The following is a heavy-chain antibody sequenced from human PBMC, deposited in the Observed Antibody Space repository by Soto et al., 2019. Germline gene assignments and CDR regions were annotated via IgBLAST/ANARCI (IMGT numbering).Heavy chain of an antibody. V-gene: IGHV1-18*01. J-gene: IGHJ4*02. Sequence: QVHLVQSGAEVKKPGASVKVSCKGSGYAFTTYGITWVRQAPGQGLEWMGWISAHNGNTNYAQKLQGRVTVTRDTSTSTAYMELRSLRAVGTAVYYCARGRYGDYWGQGALVTFSS. D-gene: IGHD1-1*01. CDR1: GYAFTTYG. CDR2: ISAHNGNT. CDR3: ARGRYGDY.